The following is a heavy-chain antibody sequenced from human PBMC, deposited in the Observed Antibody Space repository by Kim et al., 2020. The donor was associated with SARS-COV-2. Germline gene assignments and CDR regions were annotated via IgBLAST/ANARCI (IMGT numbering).Heavy chain of an antibody. V-gene: IGHV3-30*04. CDR2: ISYDGSNK. CDR1: GFTFSSYA. J-gene: IGHJ3*02. D-gene: IGHD6-13*01. CDR3: ARGGSYSSSNTDAFDI. Sequence: GGSLRLSCAASGFTFSSYAMHWVRQAPGKGLEWVAVISYDGSNKYYADSVKGRFTISRDNSKNTLSLQMNSLRAEDTAVYYCARGGSYSSSNTDAFDIWGQGTMVTVSS.